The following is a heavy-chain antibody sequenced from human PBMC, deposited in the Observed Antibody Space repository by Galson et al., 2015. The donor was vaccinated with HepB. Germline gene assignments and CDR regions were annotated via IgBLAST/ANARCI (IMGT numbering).Heavy chain of an antibody. Sequence: PALVKPTQTLTLTCTFSGFSLSTSGMCVSWIRQPPGKALEWLALIDWDDDKYYSTSLKTRLTISKDTSKNQVVLTMTNMDPVDTATYYCARTPTGYSSSLSFDYWGQGTLVTVSS. CDR1: GFSLSTSGMC. CDR3: ARTPTGYSSSLSFDY. D-gene: IGHD6-13*01. J-gene: IGHJ4*02. V-gene: IGHV2-70*01. CDR2: IDWDDDK.